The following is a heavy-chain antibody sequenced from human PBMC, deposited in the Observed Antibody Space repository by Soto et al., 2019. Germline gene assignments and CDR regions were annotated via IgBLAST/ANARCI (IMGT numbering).Heavy chain of an antibody. Sequence: TLSLTCTVSGGSISSYYWSWIRQPPGKGLEWIGYIYYSGSTNYNPSLKSRVTISVDTSKNQFSLKLSSVTAADTAVYYCARVGPDSSGYYSEDAFDIWGQGTMVTVSS. V-gene: IGHV4-59*01. D-gene: IGHD3-22*01. J-gene: IGHJ3*02. CDR1: GGSISSYY. CDR3: ARVGPDSSGYYSEDAFDI. CDR2: IYYSGST.